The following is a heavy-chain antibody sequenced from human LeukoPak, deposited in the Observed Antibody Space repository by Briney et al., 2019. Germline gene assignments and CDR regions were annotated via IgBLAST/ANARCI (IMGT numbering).Heavy chain of an antibody. D-gene: IGHD2-15*01. CDR2: IYSSGNT. J-gene: IGHJ4*02. CDR1: GLTVSSNY. V-gene: IGHV3-53*01. CDR3: ARERRYCSGVNCYSGLDY. Sequence: GSLRLSCAASGLTVSSNYLNWVRQAPGKGLEWVSIIYSSGNTYYADSVKGRFIISRDNSKNTLYLQMTSLRLEDTAVYYCARERRYCSGVNCYSGLDYWGQGTRVTVSS.